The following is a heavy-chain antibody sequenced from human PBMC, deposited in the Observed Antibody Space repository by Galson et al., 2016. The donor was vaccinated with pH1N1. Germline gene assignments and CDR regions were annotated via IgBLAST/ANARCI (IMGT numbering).Heavy chain of an antibody. V-gene: IGHV1-69*05. CDR3: ARGQGYHLQRGWFDP. CDR2: IIPMFGIT. J-gene: IGHJ5*02. D-gene: IGHD2-15*01. Sequence: SVKVSCKASGVTFNSNAFTWVRQAPGQGPEWMGGIIPMFGITNYAQKFQGRVTISTDELKSTAFMELSSLPSDDTAVYYCARGQGYHLQRGWFDPWGQGTLVSVSS. CDR1: GVTFNSNA.